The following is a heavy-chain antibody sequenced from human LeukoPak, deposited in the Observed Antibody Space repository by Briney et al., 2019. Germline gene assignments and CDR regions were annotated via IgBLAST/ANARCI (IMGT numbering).Heavy chain of an antibody. J-gene: IGHJ4*02. CDR3: ARAWIQLWSHEVYFDY. Sequence: PSETLSLTCTVSGGSISSSSYYWAWLRQPPGKGLEYIGTIYYSGSTYYTPSLTSRVTISVDTSKNHFSLKLSSVTAADTAVYYCARAWIQLWSHEVYFDYWGQGTLVTVSS. CDR1: GGSISSSSYY. D-gene: IGHD5-18*01. V-gene: IGHV4-39*07. CDR2: IYYSGST.